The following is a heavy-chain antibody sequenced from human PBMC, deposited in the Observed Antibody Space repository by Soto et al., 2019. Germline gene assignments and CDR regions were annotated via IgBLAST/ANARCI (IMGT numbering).Heavy chain of an antibody. J-gene: IGHJ4*02. CDR3: ANGDTIFGVEQLFDY. V-gene: IGHV3-30*18. CDR2: ISYDGSNK. Sequence: GGSLRLSCAASGFTFSSYGMHWVRQAPGKGLEWVAVISYDGSNKYYADSVKGRFTISRDNSKNTLYLQMNSLRAEDTAVYYCANGDTIFGVEQLFDYWGQGTLVTVSS. D-gene: IGHD3-3*01. CDR1: GFTFSSYG.